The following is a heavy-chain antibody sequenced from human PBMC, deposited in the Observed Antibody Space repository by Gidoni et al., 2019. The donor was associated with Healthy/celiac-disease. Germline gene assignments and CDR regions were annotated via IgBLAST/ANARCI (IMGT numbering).Heavy chain of an antibody. D-gene: IGHD6-19*01. V-gene: IGHV4-39*01. Sequence: QLQLQESGPGLVKPSETLSLNCTVSGGSISSSSYYWGWIRQPPGKGLEWIGSIYYSGSTYYTPSLKSRVTISVDTSKTQFSLKLSSVTAADTAVYYCARRQIAVAAGLDYWGQGTLVTVSS. J-gene: IGHJ4*02. CDR3: ARRQIAVAAGLDY. CDR1: GGSISSSSYY. CDR2: IYYSGST.